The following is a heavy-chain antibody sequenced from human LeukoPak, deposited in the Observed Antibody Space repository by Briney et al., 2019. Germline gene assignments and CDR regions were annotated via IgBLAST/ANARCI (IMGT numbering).Heavy chain of an antibody. D-gene: IGHD3/OR15-3a*01. CDR1: GGTFSNDA. Sequence: SVKVSCKASGGTFSNDAVSWVRQAPGEGLKWMGRVIPFLGTTNYAHNFQGRVTITADQDTQTAYMELRSLRSEDTAVYFCARGPSSDLRTGFFFGYFDDWDQGTLITVSS. J-gene: IGHJ4*02. V-gene: IGHV1-69*11. CDR3: ARGPSSDLRTGFFFGYFDD. CDR2: VIPFLGTT.